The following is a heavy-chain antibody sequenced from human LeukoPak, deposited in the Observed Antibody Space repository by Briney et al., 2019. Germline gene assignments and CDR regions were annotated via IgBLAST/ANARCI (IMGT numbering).Heavy chain of an antibody. CDR2: LNSDGSIT. D-gene: IGHD6-19*01. CDR3: ARGHLGYSSGSDY. CDR1: GFTFSTYW. J-gene: IGHJ4*02. V-gene: IGHV3-74*01. Sequence: GGSLRLSCAASGFTFSTYWMHWVRQAPGKGLVWVSGLNSDGSITGYVDSVKGRFTISRDNSKNTLYLQMNSLRAEDTAVYYCARGHLGYSSGSDYWGQGTLVTVSS.